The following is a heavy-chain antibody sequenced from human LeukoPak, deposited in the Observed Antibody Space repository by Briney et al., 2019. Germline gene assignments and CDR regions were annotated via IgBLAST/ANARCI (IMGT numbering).Heavy chain of an antibody. Sequence: PGGSLRLSCAASGFTFSDYYMSWIRQAPGKGLEWVSYICSSSSYTNYADSVKGRFTISRDNAKSSLYLQMNSLRAEDTAVYYCARAPLLSDVDYWGQGTLVTVSS. CDR1: GFTFSDYY. CDR3: ARAPLLSDVDY. J-gene: IGHJ4*02. CDR2: ICSSSSYT. D-gene: IGHD3-10*01. V-gene: IGHV3-11*06.